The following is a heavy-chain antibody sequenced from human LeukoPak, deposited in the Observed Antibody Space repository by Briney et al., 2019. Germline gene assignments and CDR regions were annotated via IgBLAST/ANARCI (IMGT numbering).Heavy chain of an antibody. V-gene: IGHV3-7*01. CDR3: ARGTVRDY. Sequence: PGGSLRLSCAASGFTFSDYYMAWIRQAPGKGLEWVANIKQDGSEKYYVDSVKGRFTISRDNAKNSLYLQMNSLRAEDTAVYYCARGTVRDYWGQGSLVTVSS. J-gene: IGHJ4*02. CDR2: IKQDGSEK. D-gene: IGHD4-17*01. CDR1: GFTFSDYY.